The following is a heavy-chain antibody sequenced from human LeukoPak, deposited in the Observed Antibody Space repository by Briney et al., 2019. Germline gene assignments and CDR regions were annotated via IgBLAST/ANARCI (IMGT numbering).Heavy chain of an antibody. V-gene: IGHV1-2*02. Sequence: ASVKVSCKASGYTFTGYYMHWVRQAPGQGLEWMGWINPNSGGTNYAQTSQGMDTMTRDTSISTAYMELSRLRSDDTAVYYCGRRGASDYGDYDWYFDLWGRGTLVTVSS. CDR3: GRRGASDYGDYDWYFDL. J-gene: IGHJ2*01. D-gene: IGHD4-17*01. CDR1: GYTFTGYY. CDR2: INPNSGGT.